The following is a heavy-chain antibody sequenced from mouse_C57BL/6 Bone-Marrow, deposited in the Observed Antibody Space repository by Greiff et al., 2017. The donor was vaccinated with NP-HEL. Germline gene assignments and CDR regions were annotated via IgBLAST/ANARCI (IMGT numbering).Heavy chain of an antibody. Sequence: EVQLQQSGAELVRPGASVKLSCTASGFNIKDDYMHWVKQRPEQGLEWIGWIDPENGDTEYASKFQGKATITADTSSNPAHLQLSSLTAEDTAVYYCTTICYEYDDYTAWFAYWGQGTLVTVSA. V-gene: IGHV14-4*01. D-gene: IGHD2-4*01. CDR1: GFNIKDDY. CDR2: IDPENGDT. CDR3: TTICYEYDDYTAWFAY. J-gene: IGHJ3*01.